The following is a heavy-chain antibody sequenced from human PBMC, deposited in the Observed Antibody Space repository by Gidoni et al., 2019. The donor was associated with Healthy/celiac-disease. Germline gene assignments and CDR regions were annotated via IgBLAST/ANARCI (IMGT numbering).Heavy chain of an antibody. V-gene: IGHV3-15*01. CDR2: IKSKTDGGTT. Sequence: EVQLVESGGGLVKPGGSLRLSWSASGFPFSNTGMSGVRPAPGRGREWVGRIKSKTDGGTTDYAAPVKGRFTISRDDSKNTLYLQMNSLKTEDTAVYYCTTGREILLWFGERGYYGMDVWGQGTTVTVSS. J-gene: IGHJ6*02. D-gene: IGHD3-10*01. CDR1: GFPFSNTG. CDR3: TTGREILLWFGERGYYGMDV.